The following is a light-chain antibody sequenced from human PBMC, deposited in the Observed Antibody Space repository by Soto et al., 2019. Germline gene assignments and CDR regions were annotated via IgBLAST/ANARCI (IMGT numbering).Light chain of an antibody. CDR2: GAS. CDR1: QSIGPW. Sequence: DIQMTQSPSTLSASVGDRVTIACRASQSIGPWLAWYQQKPGKAPKLLIHGASSLEGGVPSRFSGSGSRTDFTLTISSLQYDAFVPYSRRHNSSSVTSGQGTKVNI. J-gene: IGKJ1*01. CDR3: RHNSSSVT. V-gene: IGKV1-5*01.